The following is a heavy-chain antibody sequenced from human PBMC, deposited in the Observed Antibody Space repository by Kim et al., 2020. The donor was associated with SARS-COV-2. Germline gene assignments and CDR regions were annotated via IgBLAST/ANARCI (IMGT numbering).Heavy chain of an antibody. CDR2: K. J-gene: IGHJ4*02. V-gene: IGHV3-30*01. CDR3: ARDGSGDPFDF. Sequence: KYYAESVKGRFTISRANSKNTLYLQMNSLRAEDTAVYYCARDGSGDPFDFWGQGTLVTVSS. D-gene: IGHD1-26*01.